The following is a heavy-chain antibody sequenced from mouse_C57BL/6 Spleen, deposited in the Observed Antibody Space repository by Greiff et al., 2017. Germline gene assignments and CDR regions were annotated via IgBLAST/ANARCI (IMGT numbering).Heavy chain of an antibody. CDR3: ARVYQGNYFDD. V-gene: IGHV1-50*01. Sequence: QVQLQQPGAELVKPGASVKLSCKASGYTFTSYWMQWVKQRPGQGLEWIGEIDPSDSYTNYNQKFKGKATLTVDTSSSTAYMQLSSLTSEDSAVYYCARVYQGNYFDDWGQGTTLTVSS. D-gene: IGHD5-1-1*01. J-gene: IGHJ2*01. CDR1: GYTFTSYW. CDR2: IDPSDSYT.